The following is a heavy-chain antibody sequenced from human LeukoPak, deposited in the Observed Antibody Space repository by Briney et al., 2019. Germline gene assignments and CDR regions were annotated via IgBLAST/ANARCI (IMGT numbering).Heavy chain of an antibody. Sequence: GGSLRLSCAASGFTFSSYGMHWVRQAPGKGLEWVAVIWYDGTNKYYADSVKGRFTISRDNSKNTLYLQMNSLRSEDTALYYCVRAAYDSSGYLTLWGQGTLVTVSS. J-gene: IGHJ4*02. CDR2: IWYDGTNK. CDR1: GFTFSSYG. CDR3: VRAAYDSSGYLTL. V-gene: IGHV3-33*01. D-gene: IGHD3-22*01.